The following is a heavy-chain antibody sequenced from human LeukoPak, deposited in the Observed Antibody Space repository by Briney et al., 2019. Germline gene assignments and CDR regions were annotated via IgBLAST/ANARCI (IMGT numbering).Heavy chain of an antibody. CDR2: FDPEDGET. CDR1: GYTLTELS. CDR3: ATGLSIAVAATDY. D-gene: IGHD6-19*01. Sequence: ASVKVSCKVSGYTLTELSMHWVRQAPGKGLEWMGGFDPEDGETIYAQKFQGRVTMTEDTSTDKAYMELSRLRSEDKAVYYCATGLSIAVAATDYWGQGTLVTVSS. J-gene: IGHJ4*02. V-gene: IGHV1-24*01.